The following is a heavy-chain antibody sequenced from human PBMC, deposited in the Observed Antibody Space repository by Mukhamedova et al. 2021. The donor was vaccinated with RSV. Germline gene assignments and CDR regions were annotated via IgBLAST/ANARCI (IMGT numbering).Heavy chain of an antibody. CDR2: MNPKSGNT. J-gene: IGHJ5*02. D-gene: IGHD3-10*01. V-gene: IGHV1-8*01. Sequence: AAGRGLEWMGWMNPKSGNTGYSQKFQGRVSMTRDTSITTAYMELSGLTTDDTAVYYCAREINMVGGATGDWFDPWGQGTLVTVSS. CDR3: AREINMVGGATGDWFDP.